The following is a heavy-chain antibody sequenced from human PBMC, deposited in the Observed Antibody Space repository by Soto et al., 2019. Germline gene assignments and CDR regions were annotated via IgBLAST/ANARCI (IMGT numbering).Heavy chain of an antibody. V-gene: IGHV3-53*01. J-gene: IGHJ4*02. D-gene: IGHD6-19*01. CDR1: GFTVSSVY. CDR2: TSSGGSRT. CDR3: AARVRSSGWYADFDY. Sequence: AGGSLRLSCAASGFTVSSVYMSWVRQAPGKGLEWVSVTSSGGSRTYYADSVKGRFTISSDNSKNTLYLQMNSLGAEDTAVYYCAARVRSSGWYADFDYWGQGALVPVYS.